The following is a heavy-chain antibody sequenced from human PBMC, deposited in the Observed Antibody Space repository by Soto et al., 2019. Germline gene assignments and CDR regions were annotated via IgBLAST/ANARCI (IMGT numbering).Heavy chain of an antibody. CDR1: GGSISSGGYS. CDR3: AREPTG. CDR2: MYHSGST. V-gene: IGHV4-30-2*01. J-gene: IGHJ4*02. Sequence: PSETLSLTCAVSGGSISSGGYSWSWIRQPPGKGLEWIGYMYHSGSTYYNPSLKSRVTISIDRSKNQFSLKLSSVTAADTAVYYCAREPTGWGQGTLVTVSS.